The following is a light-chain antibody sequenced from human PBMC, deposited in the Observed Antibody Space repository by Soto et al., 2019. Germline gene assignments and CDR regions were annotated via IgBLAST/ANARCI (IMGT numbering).Light chain of an antibody. CDR3: QQYGSSPPKYT. CDR2: GAS. V-gene: IGKV3-20*01. J-gene: IGKJ2*01. Sequence: EIVLTQSPGTLSLSPGERATLSCRASQSVSSSYLAWYQQKPGQAPRLLIHGASSRATGIPDRFSGSGSGTDFTLTISRLEPEDFAVYYCQQYGSSPPKYTFGQGTKVDI. CDR1: QSVSSSY.